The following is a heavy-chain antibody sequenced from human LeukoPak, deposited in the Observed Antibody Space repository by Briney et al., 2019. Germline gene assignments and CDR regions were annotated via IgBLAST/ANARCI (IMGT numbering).Heavy chain of an antibody. CDR1: GGSINTYY. V-gene: IGHV4-59*01. Sequence: PSETLSLTCTVSGGSINTYYWSWIRQPPGKGLEWIGNIYYIGTTKYNPSPKSRVAISVDTSKNQFSLKLTSVTAADTAVYYCARQGDFDLWSDYYKPYYFDYWGQGTLVTVSS. D-gene: IGHD3-3*01. CDR2: IYYIGTT. J-gene: IGHJ4*02. CDR3: ARQGDFDLWSDYYKPYYFDY.